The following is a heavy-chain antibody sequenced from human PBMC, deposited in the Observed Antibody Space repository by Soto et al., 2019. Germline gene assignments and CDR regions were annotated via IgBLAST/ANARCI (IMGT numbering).Heavy chain of an antibody. D-gene: IGHD3-10*01. CDR1: GFTVSSNY. Sequence: EVQLVESGGGLVQPGGSLRLSCAASGFTVSSNYMSWVRQAPGKGLEWVSVIYSGGSTYYADSVKGRFTISRDNSKNTLYLQMNSLRAEDTAVYYCASGVLLWFGELFGPPPDAFDIWGQGTMVTVSS. V-gene: IGHV3-66*01. CDR3: ASGVLLWFGELFGPPPDAFDI. J-gene: IGHJ3*02. CDR2: IYSGGST.